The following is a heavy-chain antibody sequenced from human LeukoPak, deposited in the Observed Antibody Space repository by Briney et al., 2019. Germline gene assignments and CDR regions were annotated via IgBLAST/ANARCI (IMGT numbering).Heavy chain of an antibody. CDR1: GFTFSSYA. CDR3: AKGPNDPLQDDAFDI. CDR2: IWYDGSNK. Sequence: GGSLRLSCAASGFTFSSYAMHWVRQAPGKGLEWVAVIWYDGSNKYYADSVKGRFTISRDNSKNTLYLQMNSLRAEDTAVYYCAKGPNDPLQDDAFDIWGQGTMVTVSS. D-gene: IGHD2-8*01. V-gene: IGHV3-33*06. J-gene: IGHJ3*02.